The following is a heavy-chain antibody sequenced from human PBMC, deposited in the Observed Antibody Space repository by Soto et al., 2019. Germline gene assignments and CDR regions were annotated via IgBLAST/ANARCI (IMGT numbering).Heavy chain of an antibody. J-gene: IGHJ4*02. CDR1: GFTFSSYS. V-gene: IGHV3-21*01. CDR2: ISSSSSYI. D-gene: IGHD6-6*01. CDR3: ARDLGSSTRDFDY. Sequence: GALRLSCAASGFTFSSYSMNWVRQAPGKGLEWVSSISSSSSYIYYADSVKGRFTISRDNAKNSLYLQMNSLRAEDTAVYYCARDLGSSTRDFDYWGQGTLVTVSS.